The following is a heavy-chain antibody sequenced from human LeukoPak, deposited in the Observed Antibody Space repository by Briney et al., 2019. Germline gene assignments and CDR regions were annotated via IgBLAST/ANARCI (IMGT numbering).Heavy chain of an antibody. D-gene: IGHD2-21*02. V-gene: IGHV3-7*01. CDR2: INEDGSVK. J-gene: IGHJ4*02. CDR1: GFTSNPFE. CDR3: AKVPRDSDCY. Sequence: GGSLRLSCVGSGFTSNPFENNWVRQSPGKGLEWVAEINEDGSVKYYVDSMKGRFTISRDNAKNSLYLQMNSLGAEDTAVYYCAKVPRDSDCYWGQGTLVTVSS.